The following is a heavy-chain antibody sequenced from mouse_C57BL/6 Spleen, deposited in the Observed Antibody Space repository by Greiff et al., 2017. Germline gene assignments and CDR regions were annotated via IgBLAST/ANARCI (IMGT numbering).Heavy chain of an antibody. CDR2: IYPGDGDT. V-gene: IGHV1-82*01. D-gene: IGHD1-1*01. J-gene: IGHJ4*01. CDR3: ARGPYYYGSSYHAMDY. Sequence: QVQLQQSGPELVKPGASVKISCKASGYAFSSSWMNWVKQRPGKGLEWIGRIYPGDGDTNYNGKFKGKATLTADKSSSTAYMQLSSLTSEDSAVYCCARGPYYYGSSYHAMDYRGPGTSVTVSS. CDR1: GYAFSSSW.